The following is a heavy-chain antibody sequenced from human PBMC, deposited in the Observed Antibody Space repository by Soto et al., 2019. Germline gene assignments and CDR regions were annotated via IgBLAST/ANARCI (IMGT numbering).Heavy chain of an antibody. CDR1: GVSINSAGFY. Sequence: QVQLQESGPGLVQPSQTLSLTCTVSGVSINSAGFYWSWIRQQPGKGLEWIGYIYYTGNTYYNPSLQSRLTMSVDTSKTQVSLNLRSVTAADTAIYYWARGHSSGWYVGAYDYWCQGTLVTVSS. D-gene: IGHD6-13*01. CDR3: ARGHSSGWYVGAYDY. V-gene: IGHV4-31*03. J-gene: IGHJ4*02. CDR2: IYYTGNT.